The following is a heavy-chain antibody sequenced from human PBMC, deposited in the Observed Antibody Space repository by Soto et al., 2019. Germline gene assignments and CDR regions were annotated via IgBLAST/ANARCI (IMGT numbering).Heavy chain of an antibody. CDR2: IRVYNDKT. D-gene: IGHD6-19*01. Sequence: QAQLVQSGAEVKKPGASVKVSCKASGYTFINHGISWVRQAPGRGLEWRGGIRVYNDKTNYAPKFQGRVTMTTDTSTSTAHMELGSLRSEDTAVYYCARYNSGCGPYGMDVWGQGTTVTVSS. CDR1: GYTFINHG. CDR3: ARYNSGCGPYGMDV. V-gene: IGHV1-18*01. J-gene: IGHJ6*02.